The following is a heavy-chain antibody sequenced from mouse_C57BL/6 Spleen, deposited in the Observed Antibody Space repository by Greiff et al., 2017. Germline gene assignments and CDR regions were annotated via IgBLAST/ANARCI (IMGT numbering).Heavy chain of an antibody. CDR1: GFTFSSYA. J-gene: IGHJ2*01. V-gene: IGHV5-4*01. CDR3: AREGAALDY. D-gene: IGHD6-1*01. CDR2: ISDGGSYT. Sequence: DVMLVESGGGLVKPGGSLKLSCAASGFTFSSYAMSWVRQTPEKRLEWVATISDGGSYTYYPDNVKGRFTISRDNAKNNLYLQMSHLKSEDTAMYYCAREGAALDYWGQGTTLTVSS.